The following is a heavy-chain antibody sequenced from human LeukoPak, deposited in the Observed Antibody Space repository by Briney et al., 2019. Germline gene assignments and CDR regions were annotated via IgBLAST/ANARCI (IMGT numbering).Heavy chain of an antibody. CDR3: AKDPWGLDYGGMRWFDP. Sequence: GGSLRLSCAASGFTFSSYWMSWVRQAPGRGLEWVANVKQDGSEKYYVDSVKGRFTISRDNAKNSLYLQMNSLRAEDTAVYYCAKDPWGLDYGGMRWFDPWGQGTLVTVSS. D-gene: IGHD4-23*01. CDR2: VKQDGSEK. V-gene: IGHV3-7*03. J-gene: IGHJ5*02. CDR1: GFTFSSYW.